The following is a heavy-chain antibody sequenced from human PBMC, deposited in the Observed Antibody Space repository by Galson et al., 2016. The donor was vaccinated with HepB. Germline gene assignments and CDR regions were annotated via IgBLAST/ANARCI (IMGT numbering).Heavy chain of an antibody. D-gene: IGHD3-9*01. CDR3: ARDRTKGGIFRYFDPFDI. V-gene: IGHV1-3*01. J-gene: IGHJ3*02. CDR2: INPDNGNT. CDR1: GYTFTNYA. Sequence: SVKVSCKASGYTFTNYAMHWIRQAPGQRLEWMGWINPDNGNTKYSQNFQDRVTFTRDISATTAYMELRTLRSEDTAVYYCARDRTKGGIFRYFDPFDIWSQGTMVTVSS.